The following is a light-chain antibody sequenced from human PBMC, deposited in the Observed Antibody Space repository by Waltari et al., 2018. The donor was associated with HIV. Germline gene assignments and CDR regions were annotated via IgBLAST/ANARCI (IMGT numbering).Light chain of an antibody. CDR1: QNLLYKSNKKNY. CDR2: WAS. Sequence: DVVVTQSPHSLTVSVGERTTLNCKSSQNLLYKSNKKNYLAWYQQKPGPRPKLLMYWASTRASCVPALFSVSGSVTDFTLSISSLQTEDVAIYYCQQCYSVPYTFGQGTKLEIK. CDR3: QQCYSVPYT. J-gene: IGKJ2*01. V-gene: IGKV4-1*01.